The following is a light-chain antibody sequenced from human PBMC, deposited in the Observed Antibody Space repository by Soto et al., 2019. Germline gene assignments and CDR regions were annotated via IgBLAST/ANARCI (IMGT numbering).Light chain of an antibody. CDR2: DAS. CDR1: QSVSTY. J-gene: IGKJ3*01. CDR3: QERSNWLFT. V-gene: IGKV3-11*01. Sequence: EIVLTQSPATLSLSPGERAALSCRASQSVSTYLAWYQQKPGQAPRLLIYDASKRATGIPARFSGSGSGTDFTLSISSLEPEDFAVYYCQERSNWLFTFGPGTKVDIK.